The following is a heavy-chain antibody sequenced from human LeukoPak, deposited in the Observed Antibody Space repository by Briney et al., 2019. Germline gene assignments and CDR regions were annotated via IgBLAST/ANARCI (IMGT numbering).Heavy chain of an antibody. Sequence: GASVKVSCKASGYTFTSYGISWVRQAPGQGLEWMGWISAYNGNTNYAQKLQGRVTMTTDTSTSTAYMELRSLRSDDTAVYYCARDIRYCSGGSCYYFDYWGQGTLVTVSS. CDR3: ARDIRYCSGGSCYYFDY. CDR1: GYTFTSYG. J-gene: IGHJ4*02. V-gene: IGHV1-18*01. CDR2: ISAYNGNT. D-gene: IGHD2-15*01.